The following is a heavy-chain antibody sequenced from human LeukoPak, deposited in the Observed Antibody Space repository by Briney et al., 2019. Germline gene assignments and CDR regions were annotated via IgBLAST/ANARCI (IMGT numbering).Heavy chain of an antibody. Sequence: PSETLSLTCTVSGGSISSGGYYWTCIRQSPGKGLEWIGEINHSGSTNYNPSLKSRVSISIDTSKNHLSLKLSSVTAADTAVYYCARGRVSVTGYYFAMDVWGQGTTVTVSS. V-gene: IGHV4-61*03. J-gene: IGHJ6*02. D-gene: IGHD2-21*02. CDR2: INHSGST. CDR1: GGSISSGGYY. CDR3: ARGRVSVTGYYFAMDV.